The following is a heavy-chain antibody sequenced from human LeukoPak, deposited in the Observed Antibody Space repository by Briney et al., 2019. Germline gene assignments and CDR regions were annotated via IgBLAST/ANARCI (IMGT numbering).Heavy chain of an antibody. V-gene: IGHV3-74*01. CDR3: ARGRPHGNDY. CDR2: IASDGSST. D-gene: IGHD4-23*01. J-gene: IGHJ4*02. CDR1: GLTFSSYW. Sequence: GGPLRLSFAASGLTFSSYWMNWVGQAPGKGLVWVSRIASDGSSTTYADSVKGRFSISRDNAKNTLYLQMNSLRVEDTAVYYCARGRPHGNDYWGQGTLVTVSS.